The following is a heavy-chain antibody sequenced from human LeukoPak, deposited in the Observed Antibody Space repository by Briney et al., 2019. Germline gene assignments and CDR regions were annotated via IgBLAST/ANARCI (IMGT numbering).Heavy chain of an antibody. Sequence: PGGSLRLSCAASGFTFSSYGMHWVRQAPGKGLEWVAVISYDGSNKYYADSVKGQFTISRDNSKNTLYLQMNSLRAEDTAVYYCAKDPSGSYHYWGQGTLVTVSS. D-gene: IGHD1-26*01. V-gene: IGHV3-30*18. CDR2: ISYDGSNK. CDR1: GFTFSSYG. CDR3: AKDPSGSYHY. J-gene: IGHJ4*02.